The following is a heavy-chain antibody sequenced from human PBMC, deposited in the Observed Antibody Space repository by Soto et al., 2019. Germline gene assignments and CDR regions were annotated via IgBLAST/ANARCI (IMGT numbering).Heavy chain of an antibody. V-gene: IGHV4-34*01. CDR2: INHSGST. Sequence: SETLSLTCAVYGGSFSGYYWRWIRQPPGKGLEWIGEINHSGSTNYNPSLKSRVTISVDTSKNQFSLKLSSVTAADTGVYYCARGRAAVVRTYYYFYGMDVGGQGPTVTV. D-gene: IGHD2-15*01. J-gene: IGHJ6*02. CDR1: GGSFSGYY. CDR3: ARGRAAVVRTYYYFYGMDV.